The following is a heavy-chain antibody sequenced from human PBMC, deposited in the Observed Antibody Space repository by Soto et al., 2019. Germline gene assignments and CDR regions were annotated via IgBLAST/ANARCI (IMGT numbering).Heavy chain of an antibody. CDR2: IYYSGST. J-gene: IGHJ4*02. Sequence: SETLSLTCTFSCGSISSYYWSWIRQPPGKGLEWIGYIYYSGSTNYNPSLKSRVTISVDTPKNQFSLKLSSVTAADTAVYYCARVESATVRFDYWGQGTLVTVSS. V-gene: IGHV4-59*01. CDR3: ARVESATVRFDY. CDR1: CGSISSYY. D-gene: IGHD4-17*01.